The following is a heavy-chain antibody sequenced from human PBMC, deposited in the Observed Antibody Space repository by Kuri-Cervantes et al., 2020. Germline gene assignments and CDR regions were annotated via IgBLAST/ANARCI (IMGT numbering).Heavy chain of an antibody. CDR2: ICGSDSSI. CDR1: GFTFSNYA. Sequence: GESLKISCAASGFTFSNYAMRWVRQAPGKGLDWVSGICGSDSSIYYADSAKGRFTISRDNSKNTVFLQMSSLRAEDTAVYYCAKDLWEYQLLDTAFDYWGQGTLVTVSS. V-gene: IGHV3-23*01. CDR3: AKDLWEYQLLDTAFDY. D-gene: IGHD2-2*01. J-gene: IGHJ4*02.